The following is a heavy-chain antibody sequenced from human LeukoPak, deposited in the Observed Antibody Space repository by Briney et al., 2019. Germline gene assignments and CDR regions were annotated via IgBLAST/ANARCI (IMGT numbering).Heavy chain of an antibody. CDR2: IYHSGST. V-gene: IGHV4-38-2*02. CDR1: GYSISSGYY. CDR3: ARDGVAVAEDAFDI. Sequence: IPSETLSLTCTVSGYSISSGYYWGWIRQPPGKGLEWIGSIYHSGSTYYNPSLKSRVTISVDTSKNQFSLKLSSVTAADTAVYYCARDGVAVAEDAFDIWGQGTMVTVSS. J-gene: IGHJ3*02. D-gene: IGHD6-19*01.